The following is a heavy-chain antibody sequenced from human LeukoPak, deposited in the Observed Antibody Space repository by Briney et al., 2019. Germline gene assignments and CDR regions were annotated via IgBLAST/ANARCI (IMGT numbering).Heavy chain of an antibody. CDR2: IYYSGST. CDR1: GGSISSSSYY. CDR3: ARVGAAAGA. Sequence: SETLSLTCTVSGGSISSSSYYWGWIRQPPGKGLEWIGSIYYSGSTYYNPSLKGRVTISVDTSKNQFSLKLSSVTAADTAVYYCARVGAAAGAWGQGTLVTVSS. V-gene: IGHV4-39*07. D-gene: IGHD6-13*01. J-gene: IGHJ4*02.